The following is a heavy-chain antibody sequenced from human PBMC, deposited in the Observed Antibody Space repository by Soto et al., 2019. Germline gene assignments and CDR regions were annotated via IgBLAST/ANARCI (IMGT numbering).Heavy chain of an antibody. Sequence: QVQLVQSGAEVKKPGSSVRVSCKASGDTFTFYAINWVRHAPGLGLEWMGRINPILSMSNYAQRFQGRVTMTADKSTSIAYMELSSLRSEYTAMYYCASSYGSGYRAFDYWGQGALVSGSS. V-gene: IGHV1-69*02. CDR3: ASSYGSGYRAFDY. CDR1: GDTFTFYA. CDR2: INPILSMS. D-gene: IGHD3-10*01. J-gene: IGHJ4*02.